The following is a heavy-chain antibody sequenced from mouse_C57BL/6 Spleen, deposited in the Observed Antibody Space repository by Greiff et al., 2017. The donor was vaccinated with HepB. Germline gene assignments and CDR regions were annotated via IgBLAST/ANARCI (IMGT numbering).Heavy chain of an antibody. Sequence: EVKLQESGPGLVKPSQSLSLTCSVTGYSITSGYYWNWIRQFPGNKLEWMGYISYDGSNNYNPSLKNRISITRDTSKNQFFLKLNSVTTEDTATYYCARAFYDYGVWAYWGQGTLVTVSA. CDR1: GYSITSGYY. D-gene: IGHD2-4*01. J-gene: IGHJ3*01. V-gene: IGHV3-6*01. CDR3: ARAFYDYGVWAY. CDR2: ISYDGSN.